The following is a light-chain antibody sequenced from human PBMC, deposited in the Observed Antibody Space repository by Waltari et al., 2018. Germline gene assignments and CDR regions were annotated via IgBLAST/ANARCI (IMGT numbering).Light chain of an antibody. V-gene: IGKV3-20*01. CDR1: QTIYNNV. CDR2: GAS. J-gene: IGKJ4*01. CDR3: QQYDGSILT. Sequence: KARQTIYNNVLGAYQQIPGRAPRLLSHGASSRATGFPDRFSGSGSGTDFSLTISRLEPEDVAVYYCQQYDGSILTFGGGTKVEI.